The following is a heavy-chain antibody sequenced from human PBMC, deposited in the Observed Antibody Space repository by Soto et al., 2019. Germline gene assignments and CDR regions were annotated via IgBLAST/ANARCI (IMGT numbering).Heavy chain of an antibody. V-gene: IGHV1-8*01. CDR2: MNPNSGNT. Sequence: ASVKVSCKASGYTFTSYYINWVRQATGQGLEWMGWMNPNSGNTGYAQKFQGRVTMTRNTSISTAYMELSSLRSEDTAVYYCARVRVYDFWSGYVYYYYYMDVWGKGTTVTVSS. J-gene: IGHJ6*03. D-gene: IGHD3-3*01. CDR1: GYTFTSYY. CDR3: ARVRVYDFWSGYVYYYYYMDV.